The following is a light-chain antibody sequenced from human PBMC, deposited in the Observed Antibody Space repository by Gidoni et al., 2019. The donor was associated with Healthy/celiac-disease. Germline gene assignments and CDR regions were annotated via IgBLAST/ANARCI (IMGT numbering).Light chain of an antibody. J-gene: IGKJ3*01. CDR3: QQSYSTPLVT. V-gene: IGKV1-39*01. Sequence: DIQMTQSPSSLSASVGDRVTITCRASQRISSYLNWQQQKPGKAPKILIYAAASLQSGVPSRFSGSGSGTDFTPTISSLQPEDFATYYCQQSYSTPLVTFGPGTKVDIK. CDR2: AAA. CDR1: QRISSY.